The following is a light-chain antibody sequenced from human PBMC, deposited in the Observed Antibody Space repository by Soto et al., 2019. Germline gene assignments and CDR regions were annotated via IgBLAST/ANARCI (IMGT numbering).Light chain of an antibody. V-gene: IGKV1-9*01. CDR3: QQRKRYPLS. J-gene: IGKJ4*01. CDR2: AAS. CDR1: QDISSY. Sequence: IQLTQYPSSLSASIGDRVTITCRASQDISSYLAWYRQKAGKAPELLIEAASTLQSGVPSRFSGSGSGTDFALTISSLQPEDFETYYCQQRKRYPLSFGGGPKVEIK.